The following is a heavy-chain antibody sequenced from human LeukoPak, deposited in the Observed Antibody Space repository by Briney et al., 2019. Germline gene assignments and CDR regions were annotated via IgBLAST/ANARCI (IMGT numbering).Heavy chain of an antibody. CDR2: MNPNSGNT. D-gene: IGHD2-15*01. J-gene: IGHJ5*02. Sequence: ASVKVSCKASGYTFTSYDINWVRQATGQGLEWMGWMNPNSGNTGYAQKFQGRVTMTRNTSISTAYMELSSPRSEDTAVYYCARDCSGGSCYPRGYWFDPWGQGTLVTVSS. CDR3: ARDCSGGSCYPRGYWFDP. V-gene: IGHV1-8*01. CDR1: GYTFTSYD.